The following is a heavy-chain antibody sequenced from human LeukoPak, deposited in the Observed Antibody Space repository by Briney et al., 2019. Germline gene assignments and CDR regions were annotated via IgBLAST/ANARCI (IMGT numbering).Heavy chain of an antibody. CDR3: ARDAHDYGDYGTDYYYMDV. D-gene: IGHD4-17*01. J-gene: IGHJ6*03. Sequence: KTGGSLRLSCADSGFTFSSYSMNWVRQAPGKGLEGVSSISSSSSYIYYADSVKGRFTISRDNAKNSLYLQMNSLRAEDTAVYYCARDAHDYGDYGTDYYYMDVWGKGTTVTVSS. CDR2: ISSSSSYI. CDR1: GFTFSSYS. V-gene: IGHV3-21*01.